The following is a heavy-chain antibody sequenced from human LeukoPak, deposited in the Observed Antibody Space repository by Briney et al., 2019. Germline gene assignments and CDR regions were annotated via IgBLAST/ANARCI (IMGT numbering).Heavy chain of an antibody. CDR3: ARLYSGYDYGVDY. Sequence: GGSLRLSCAASGFTFSSYEMNWVRQAPGKGLEWVSYISSSGSTIYYADSVKGRFTISRDNAKNSLYLQMNSLRAEDTAVYYCARLYSGYDYGVDYWGQGTLVTVSS. V-gene: IGHV3-48*03. J-gene: IGHJ4*02. CDR2: ISSSGSTI. CDR1: GFTFSSYE. D-gene: IGHD5-12*01.